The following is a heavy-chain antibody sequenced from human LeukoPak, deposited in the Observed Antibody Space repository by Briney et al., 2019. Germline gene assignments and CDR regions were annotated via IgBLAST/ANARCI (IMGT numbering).Heavy chain of an antibody. CDR3: ARDPFRWLLIATSFDP. D-gene: IGHD5-12*01. Sequence: GGSLRLSCAASGFTFSSYSMNWVRQAPGKGLEWVSSISSSSSYIYYADSVKGRFTISRDNAKNSLYLQMNSLRAEDTVVYYCARDPFRWLLIATSFDPWGQGTLVTVSS. CDR1: GFTFSSYS. V-gene: IGHV3-21*01. CDR2: ISSSSSYI. J-gene: IGHJ5*02.